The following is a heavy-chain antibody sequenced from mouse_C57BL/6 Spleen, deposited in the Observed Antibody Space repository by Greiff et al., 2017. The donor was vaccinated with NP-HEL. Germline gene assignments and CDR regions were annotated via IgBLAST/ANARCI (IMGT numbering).Heavy chain of an antibody. CDR3: AKATNAMDY. D-gene: IGHD3-2*02. CDR1: GYSITSGYY. V-gene: IGHV3-6*01. CDR2: ISYDGSN. J-gene: IGHJ4*01. Sequence: VQLKESGPGLVKPSQSLSLTCSVTGYSITSGYYWNWIRQFPGNKLEWMGYISYDGSNNYNPSLKNRISITRDTSKNQFFLKLNSVTTEDTATYYCAKATNAMDYWGQGTSVTVSS.